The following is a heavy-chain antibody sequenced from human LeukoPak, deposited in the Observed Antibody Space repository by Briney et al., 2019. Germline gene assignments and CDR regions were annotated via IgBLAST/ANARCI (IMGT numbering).Heavy chain of an antibody. V-gene: IGHV4-34*01. CDR3: ARSQLWSPSPYYFDY. Sequence: SETLSLTCAVYGGSFSGYYWSWIRQPPGKGLEWIGEINHSGSTNYNPSLKSRVTISVDTSKNQFSLRLSSVTAADTAVYYCARSQLWSPSPYYFDYWGQGTLVTVSS. CDR2: INHSGST. CDR1: GGSFSGYY. J-gene: IGHJ4*02. D-gene: IGHD5-18*01.